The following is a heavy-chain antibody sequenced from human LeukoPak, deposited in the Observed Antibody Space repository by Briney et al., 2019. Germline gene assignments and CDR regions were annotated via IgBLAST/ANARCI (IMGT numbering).Heavy chain of an antibody. CDR1: GFTFSSYW. V-gene: IGHV3-7*01. CDR3: AELGITMIGGV. CDR2: INQDGSEK. Sequence: PGGSLRLSCEASGFTFSSYWMSWVRQAPGKGLEWVANINQDGSEKYYVDSMKGRFTISRDNAKNSLYLQMNSLRAEDTAVYYCAELGITMIGGVWGKGTTVTISS. J-gene: IGHJ6*04. D-gene: IGHD3-10*02.